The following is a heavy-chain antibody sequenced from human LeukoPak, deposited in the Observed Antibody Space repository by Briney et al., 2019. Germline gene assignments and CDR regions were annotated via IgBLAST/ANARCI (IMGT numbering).Heavy chain of an antibody. D-gene: IGHD3-22*01. J-gene: IGHJ4*02. Sequence: ASVKVSCKASGYTFTSYYMHWVRQAPGQGLEWMGIINPSGGSTTSAQKFQDRVTMTRDTSTSTLYMELSSLRSEDTAVYFCARVGHYYDGSGYYYDYWGQGTLVTVSS. CDR2: INPSGGST. V-gene: IGHV1-46*01. CDR3: ARVGHYYDGSGYYYDY. CDR1: GYTFTSYY.